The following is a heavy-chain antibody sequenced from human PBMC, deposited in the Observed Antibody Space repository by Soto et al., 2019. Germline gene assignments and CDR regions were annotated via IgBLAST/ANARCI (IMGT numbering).Heavy chain of an antibody. Sequence: PSETLSLTCTVSGGSISSGGYSWSWIRQHPGKGLEWIGYIYYSGSTYYNLSLKSRVTISVDTSKNQFSLKLSSVTAADPAVYYCARAGAVTTKNWFDPWGQGTLVTVS. V-gene: IGHV4-31*03. J-gene: IGHJ5*02. CDR3: ARAGAVTTKNWFDP. D-gene: IGHD4-4*01. CDR1: GGSISSGGYS. CDR2: IYYSGST.